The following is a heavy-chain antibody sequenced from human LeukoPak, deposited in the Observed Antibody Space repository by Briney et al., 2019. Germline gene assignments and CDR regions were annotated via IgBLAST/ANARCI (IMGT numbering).Heavy chain of an antibody. Sequence: SETLSLTCTASGGPVGSGSYCWSWIRQTPGKTLEWIGYICDSGSIDHNPSLKSRVTISMDTSKSHFSLKLSSVTAADTAVYFCARLNYDLWSGYYGDYWGQGTLVTVSS. D-gene: IGHD3-3*01. CDR2: ICDSGSI. V-gene: IGHV4-61*03. CDR1: GGPVGSGSYC. J-gene: IGHJ4*02. CDR3: ARLNYDLWSGYYGDY.